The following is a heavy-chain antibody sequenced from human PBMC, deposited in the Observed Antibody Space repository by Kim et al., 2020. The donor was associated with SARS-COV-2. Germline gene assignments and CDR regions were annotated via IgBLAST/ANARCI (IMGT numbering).Heavy chain of an antibody. V-gene: IGHV1-18*01. Sequence: PKLQGRVTMTPDTSTSTAYMELRSLRSDDTAVYYCAREGDYGDRYGMDVWGQGTTVTVSS. D-gene: IGHD4-17*01. J-gene: IGHJ6*02. CDR3: AREGDYGDRYGMDV.